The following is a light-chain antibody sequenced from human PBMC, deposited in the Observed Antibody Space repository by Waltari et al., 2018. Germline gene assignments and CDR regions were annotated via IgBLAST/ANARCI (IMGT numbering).Light chain of an antibody. J-gene: IGKJ1*01. Sequence: DIVMTQSPDSLAVSLGERATIHCKSSQSVLYSSNNKNYLAWYQQEPGQPPKLLIYWASTRESGVPDRFSGSGSGTDFTLTISSLQAEDVAVYYCQQYYSTPSWTFGQGTKVEIK. CDR2: WAS. CDR1: QSVLYSSNNKNY. V-gene: IGKV4-1*01. CDR3: QQYYSTPSWT.